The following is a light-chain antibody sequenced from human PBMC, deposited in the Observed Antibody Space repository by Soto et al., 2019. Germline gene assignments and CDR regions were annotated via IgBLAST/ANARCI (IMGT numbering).Light chain of an antibody. Sequence: EIVLTQSPGTLSLSPGERATLSCRASQSVSSTYVAWYQQKPGQPPRLLIYGASSTATGIPDRFRGSGSGTDFTLTISRLEPEDFAVYYCQQYGSGWTFGQGTKVEIK. J-gene: IGKJ1*01. CDR2: GAS. CDR1: QSVSSTY. CDR3: QQYGSGWT. V-gene: IGKV3-20*01.